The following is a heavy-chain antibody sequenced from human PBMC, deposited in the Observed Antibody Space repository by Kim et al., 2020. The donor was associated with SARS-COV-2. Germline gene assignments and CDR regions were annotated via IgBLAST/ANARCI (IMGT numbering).Heavy chain of an antibody. CDR2: IYYSGST. Sequence: SETLSLTCTVSGGSISSSSYYWGWIRQPPGKGLEWIGSIYYSGSTYYNPSLKSRVTISVDTSKNQFSLKLSSVTAADTAVYYCARHGPIPERLAYYFDYWGQGTLVTVSS. CDR3: ARHGPIPERLAYYFDY. V-gene: IGHV4-39*01. J-gene: IGHJ4*02. D-gene: IGHD3-3*02. CDR1: GGSISSSSYY.